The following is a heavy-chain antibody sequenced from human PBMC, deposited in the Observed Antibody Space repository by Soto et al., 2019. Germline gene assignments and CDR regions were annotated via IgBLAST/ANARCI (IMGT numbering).Heavy chain of an antibody. CDR3: ATDPLSGSQAPHDAFDI. V-gene: IGHV1-24*01. Sequence: ASVKVPCKVSGYTLTELSMHWVRQAPGKGLEWMGGFDPEDGETIYAQKFQGRVTMTEDTSTDTAYMELSSLRSEDTAVYYCATDPLSGSQAPHDAFDIWGQGTMVTVSS. D-gene: IGHD1-26*01. CDR2: FDPEDGET. J-gene: IGHJ3*02. CDR1: GYTLTELS.